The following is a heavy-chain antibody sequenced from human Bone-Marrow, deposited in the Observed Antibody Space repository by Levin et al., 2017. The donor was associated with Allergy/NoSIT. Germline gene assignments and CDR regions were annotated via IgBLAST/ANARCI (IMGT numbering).Heavy chain of an antibody. CDR3: AKTYYYDSSGSPY. CDR1: GFTFSSSG. CDR2: ISYDGSNK. Sequence: LSLTCAASGFTFSSSGMHWVRQAPGKGLEWVAVISYDGSNKYYADSVKGRFTISRDNSKNTLYLQMNSLRAEDTAVYYCAKTYYYDSSGSPYWGQGTLVTVSS. J-gene: IGHJ4*02. V-gene: IGHV3-30*18. D-gene: IGHD3-22*01.